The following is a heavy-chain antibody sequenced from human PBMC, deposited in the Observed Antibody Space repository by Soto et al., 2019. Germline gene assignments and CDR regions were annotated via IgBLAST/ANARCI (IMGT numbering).Heavy chain of an antibody. D-gene: IGHD3-22*01. Sequence: GGSLRISLAGPGLTFNTYSLNLLRQAPGKLLEWVSSISSSSSYIYYADSVKGRFTISRDNAKNSLYLQMNSLRAEDTAVYYCARVVDYYDPYYYYGMDVWGQGTTVTVS. J-gene: IGHJ6*02. CDR3: ARVVDYYDPYYYYGMDV. CDR1: GLTFNTYS. V-gene: IGHV3-21*01. CDR2: ISSSSSYI.